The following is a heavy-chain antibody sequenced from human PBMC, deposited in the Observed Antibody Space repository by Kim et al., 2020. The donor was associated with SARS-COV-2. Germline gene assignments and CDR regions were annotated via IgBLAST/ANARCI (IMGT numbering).Heavy chain of an antibody. D-gene: IGHD2-15*01. Sequence: GGSLRLSCAASGFTFSNAWMSWVRQAPGKGLEWVGRIKSKTDGGTTDYAAPGKGRFTISRDDSKNTLYLQMNSLKTEDTALYYCTSGAVVVVAAPDFDLWGRGTLVTVSS. CDR1: GFTFSNAW. J-gene: IGHJ2*01. CDR2: IKSKTDGGTT. V-gene: IGHV3-15*01. CDR3: TSGAVVVVAAPDFDL.